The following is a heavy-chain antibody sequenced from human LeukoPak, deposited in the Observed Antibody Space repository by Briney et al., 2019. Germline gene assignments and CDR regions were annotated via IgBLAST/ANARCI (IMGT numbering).Heavy chain of an antibody. Sequence: PSETLSLTCTVSGGSISSYYWSWIRQPAGKGLEWIRRIYTSGSTNYNPSLKSRVTMSVDTSKNQFSLKLSSVTAADTAVYYCARDLIAAAGTYNWFDPWGQGTLVTVSS. CDR3: ARDLIAAAGTYNWFDP. CDR2: IYTSGST. D-gene: IGHD6-13*01. V-gene: IGHV4-4*07. J-gene: IGHJ5*02. CDR1: GGSISSYY.